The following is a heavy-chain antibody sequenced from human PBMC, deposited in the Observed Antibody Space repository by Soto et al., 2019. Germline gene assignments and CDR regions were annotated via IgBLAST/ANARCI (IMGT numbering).Heavy chain of an antibody. J-gene: IGHJ5*02. Sequence: QVQLVQSGAEVKKPGASVKVSCKASGYTFTGYYMHWVRQAPGQGLEWMGWINPNSGGTNYAQKFQGWVTMTRDTSISTAYMEVSRLRAADTAVYYCASGSHTSGSDSKHWFGPWGQGTLVTVSS. CDR2: INPNSGGT. V-gene: IGHV1-2*04. CDR1: GYTFTGYY. D-gene: IGHD1-26*01. CDR3: ASGSHTSGSDSKHWFGP.